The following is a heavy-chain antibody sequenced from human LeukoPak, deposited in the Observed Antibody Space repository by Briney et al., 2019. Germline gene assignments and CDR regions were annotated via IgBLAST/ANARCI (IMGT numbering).Heavy chain of an antibody. D-gene: IGHD6-19*01. CDR1: GFAFSVYV. V-gene: IGHV3-23*01. Sequence: GGSLRLSCTASGFAFSVYVMSWLRQPPGKGLEWVSTINANSGTTSYAASVRGRFTISRDNSKNTLYLQLNTLRADDTATYYCAKPISGGLAVTADWFHPWGQGTLVVVSS. CDR2: INANSGTT. J-gene: IGHJ5*01. CDR3: AKPISGGLAVTADWFHP.